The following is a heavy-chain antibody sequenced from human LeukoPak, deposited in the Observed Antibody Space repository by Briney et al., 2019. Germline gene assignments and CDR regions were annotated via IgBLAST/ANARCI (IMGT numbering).Heavy chain of an antibody. Sequence: GASVKVSCKASGGTFSSYAISWVRQAPGQGLEWMGGIIPIFGTANYAQKFQGRVAITADESTSTAYMELSSLRSEDTAVYYCASGYYYDSSRTFDYWGQGTLVTVSS. D-gene: IGHD3-22*01. CDR2: IIPIFGTA. CDR3: ASGYYYDSSRTFDY. V-gene: IGHV1-69*13. J-gene: IGHJ4*02. CDR1: GGTFSSYA.